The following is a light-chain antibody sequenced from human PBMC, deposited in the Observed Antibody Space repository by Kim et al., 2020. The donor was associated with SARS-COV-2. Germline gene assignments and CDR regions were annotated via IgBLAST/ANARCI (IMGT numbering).Light chain of an antibody. Sequence: GQGVTISCSGSSSNIGSNPVNWFQHLPGTAPRLLIYGDNQRPSGVPDRFSASKSGTSASLAISGLQSEDETYYYCATWDDSLNGGVFGGGTQLTVL. CDR3: ATWDDSLNGGV. J-gene: IGLJ3*02. V-gene: IGLV1-44*01. CDR1: SSNIGSNP. CDR2: GDN.